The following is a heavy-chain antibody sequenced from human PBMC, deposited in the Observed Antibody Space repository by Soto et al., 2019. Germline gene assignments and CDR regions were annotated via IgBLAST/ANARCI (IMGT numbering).Heavy chain of an antibody. CDR1: GYTFTSYG. CDR2: ISAYNGNT. V-gene: IGHV1-18*04. D-gene: IGHD3-3*01. J-gene: IGHJ6*02. Sequence: ASVKVSCKASGYTFTSYGISWVRQAPGQGLEWMGWISAYNGNTNYAQKLQGRVTMTTDTSTSTAYMELRSPRSDDTAVYYCASFTYDFWSGPYYYYGMDVWGQGTTVTVSS. CDR3: ASFTYDFWSGPYYYYGMDV.